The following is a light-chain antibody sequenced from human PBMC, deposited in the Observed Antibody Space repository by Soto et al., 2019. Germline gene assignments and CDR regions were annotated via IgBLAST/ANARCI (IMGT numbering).Light chain of an antibody. Sequence: IVMTQSPATLSVSPGERATLSCRASQNVGNNLAWYQQKPGQAPRLLIYGASKRATGIPDRFSGSGSGTDFTLTISRLEPEDFAVYYYHQYSNLPVTFGGGTKVDIK. CDR3: HQYSNLPVT. CDR1: QNVGNN. V-gene: IGKV3D-15*02. CDR2: GAS. J-gene: IGKJ4*01.